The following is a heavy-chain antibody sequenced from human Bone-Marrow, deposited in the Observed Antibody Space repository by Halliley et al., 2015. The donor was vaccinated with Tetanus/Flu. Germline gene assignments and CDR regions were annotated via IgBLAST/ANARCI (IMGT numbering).Heavy chain of an antibody. Sequence: KGLGWVSAISVSGDSTFYAASVRDRFPIPRGNSRNTLFLQMNPLRVDDTAVYSCAGGAGWSNDYWGQGTLVTVSS. J-gene: IGHJ4*02. CDR2: ISVSGDST. V-gene: IGHV3-23*01. D-gene: IGHD2-15*01. CDR3: AGGAGWSNDY.